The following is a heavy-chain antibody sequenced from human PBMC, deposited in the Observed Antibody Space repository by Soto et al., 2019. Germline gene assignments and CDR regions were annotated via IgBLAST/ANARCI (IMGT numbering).Heavy chain of an antibody. Sequence: QVQLQESGPRLLSPSQTLSLTCTVSGGSISSAAYCWSWIRQSPDKGLEGIGHIYDGGTTYSSPSLKGRVTISADTSETQFSLKLNSVSAADTAVYYCARGPSGDKVDYWGQGIQVTVSS. D-gene: IGHD7-27*01. J-gene: IGHJ4*02. CDR2: IYDGGTT. CDR1: GGSISSAAYC. CDR3: ARGPSGDKVDY. V-gene: IGHV4-30-4*01.